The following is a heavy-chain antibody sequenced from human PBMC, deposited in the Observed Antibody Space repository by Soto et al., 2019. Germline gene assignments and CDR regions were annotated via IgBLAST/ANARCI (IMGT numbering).Heavy chain of an antibody. V-gene: IGHV4-59*01. CDR3: ARVSREYSSSWSRVDY. Sequence: SETCLTCTVSGGSISSYYWSWIRQPPGKGLEWIGYIYYSGSTNYNPSLKSRVTISVDTSKNQFSLKLSSVTAADTAVYYCARVSREYSSSWSRVDYWGQGTLVTVSS. CDR2: IYYSGST. CDR1: GGSISSYY. D-gene: IGHD6-13*01. J-gene: IGHJ4*02.